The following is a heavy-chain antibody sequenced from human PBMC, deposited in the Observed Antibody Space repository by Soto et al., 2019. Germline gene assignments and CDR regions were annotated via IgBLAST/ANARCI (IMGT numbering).Heavy chain of an antibody. CDR2: IYYSGST. J-gene: IGHJ6*03. CDR1: GGSISSSSYY. CDR3: ARQGRYFDWLVRHPVPWIGYYMDV. D-gene: IGHD3-9*01. V-gene: IGHV4-39*01. Sequence: SETLSLTCTVSGGSISSSSYYWGWIRQPPGKGLEWIGGIYYSGSTYYNPSLKSRVTISVDTSKNQFSLKLSSVTAADTAVYYCARQGRYFDWLVRHPVPWIGYYMDVWGKGTTVTVSS.